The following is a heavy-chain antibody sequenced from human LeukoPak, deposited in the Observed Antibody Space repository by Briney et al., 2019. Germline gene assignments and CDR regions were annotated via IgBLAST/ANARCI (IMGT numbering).Heavy chain of an antibody. CDR3: ARDGVWQWLVQYYFDY. V-gene: IGHV3-30-3*01. CDR1: GFTFSSYA. Sequence: PGRSLRLSCAASGFTFSSYAMHWVRQAPGKGLEWVAVISYDGSNKYYADSVKGRFTISRDNSKNTLYLQMNSLRAEDTAVYYCARDGVWQWLVQYYFDYWGQGTLVTVSS. CDR2: ISYDGSNK. D-gene: IGHD6-19*01. J-gene: IGHJ4*02.